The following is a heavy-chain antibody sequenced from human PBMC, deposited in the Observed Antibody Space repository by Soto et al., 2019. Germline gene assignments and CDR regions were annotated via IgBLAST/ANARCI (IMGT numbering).Heavy chain of an antibody. V-gene: IGHV3-30*03. CDR2: ISFDGGNK. Sequence: VGSLRLSCAASGFTCNNYPMHWVRQAPGKGLEWVALISFDGGNKYYRDSVKGRFTISRDNSQNTVYLQMNSLRAEDTAVYYCASEGPPSISWGQGTLVTVSS. CDR1: GFTCNNYP. CDR3: ASEGPPSIS. J-gene: IGHJ5*02. D-gene: IGHD3-3*02.